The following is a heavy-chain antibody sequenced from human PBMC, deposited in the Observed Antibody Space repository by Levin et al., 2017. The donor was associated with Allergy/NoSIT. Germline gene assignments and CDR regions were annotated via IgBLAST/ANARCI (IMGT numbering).Heavy chain of an antibody. V-gene: IGHV1-2*06. D-gene: IGHD3-10*01. J-gene: IGHJ4*02. Sequence: ASVKVSCKASGYTFTGYYMHWVRQAPGQGLEWMGRINPNSGGTNYAQKFQGRVTMTRDTSISTAYMELSRLRSDDTAVYYCARDIRRYGGLGYWGQGTLVTVSS. CDR3: ARDIRRYGGLGY. CDR2: INPNSGGT. CDR1: GYTFTGYY.